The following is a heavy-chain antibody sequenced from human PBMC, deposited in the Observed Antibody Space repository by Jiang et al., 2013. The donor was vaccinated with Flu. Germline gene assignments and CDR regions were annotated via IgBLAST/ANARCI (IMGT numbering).Heavy chain of an antibody. CDR3: ARGGSRGTLDY. Sequence: VQLVESGGDLVQPGGSLRPSCAASGFTLRDYWMNWVRQAPGKGLVWVSLINSGGSISTYADSVKGRFTISRDNAKNTLVLQMNSLRAEDTAVYYCARGGSRGTLDYWGQGTLVTVSS. V-gene: IGHV3-74*01. D-gene: IGHD6-13*01. CDR2: INSGGSIS. CDR1: GFTLRDYW. J-gene: IGHJ4*02.